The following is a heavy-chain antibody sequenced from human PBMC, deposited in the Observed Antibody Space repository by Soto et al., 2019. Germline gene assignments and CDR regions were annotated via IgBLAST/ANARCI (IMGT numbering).Heavy chain of an antibody. V-gene: IGHV4-39*01. CDR2: VSFGRDT. CDR3: ARQPLHRVGSSISTLDI. D-gene: IGHD1-26*01. CDR1: GASIFSSNSY. J-gene: IGHJ3*02. Sequence: SETLSLTCTVSGASIFSSNSYWAWIRQSPGTGLEWIGSVSFGRDTYFNPSLKSRLTISADTSKNEISLNLNSVTAADTAVYYCARQPLHRVGSSISTLDIWGQGTVVTVSS.